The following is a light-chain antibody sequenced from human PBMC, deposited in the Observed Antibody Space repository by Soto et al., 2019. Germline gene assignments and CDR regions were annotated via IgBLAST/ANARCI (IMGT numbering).Light chain of an antibody. CDR1: SSDVGGYDY. CDR2: DVT. V-gene: IGLV2-14*01. J-gene: IGLJ1*01. Sequence: QSALTQPASVSGSPGQSITVSCTGTSSDVGGYDYVSWYQQHPGNAPKLLISDVTNRPSGVSNRFSGSKSGNTASLTISGLQTEDEADYYCTSYTSSSTYVFGTVTKLTVL. CDR3: TSYTSSSTYV.